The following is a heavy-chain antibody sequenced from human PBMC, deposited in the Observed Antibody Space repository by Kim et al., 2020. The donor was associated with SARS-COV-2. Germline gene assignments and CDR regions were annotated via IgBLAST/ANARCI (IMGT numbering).Heavy chain of an antibody. V-gene: IGHV4-61*07. CDR3: ARQQRGVYRSSWGAFDI. D-gene: IGHD6-13*01. Sequence: LKSRVTISVDTSKNQFSLKLSSVTASDTAVYYCARQQRGVYRSSWGAFDICGRGTMVTVSS. J-gene: IGHJ3*02.